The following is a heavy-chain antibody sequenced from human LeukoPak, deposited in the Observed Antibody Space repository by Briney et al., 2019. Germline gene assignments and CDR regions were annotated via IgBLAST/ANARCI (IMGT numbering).Heavy chain of an antibody. CDR2: ISAYNGNT. CDR1: GYTFTSYG. CDR3: ARVNIVVVPDAFDI. Sequence: GASVKVSCKASGYTFTSYGISWVRQAPGQGLEWMGWISAYNGNTNYAQKLQGRVTMTTDTSTSTAYMELRSLRSDDTAVYYCARVNIVVVPDAFDIWGQGTMVTVSS. J-gene: IGHJ3*02. D-gene: IGHD2-21*01. V-gene: IGHV1-18*01.